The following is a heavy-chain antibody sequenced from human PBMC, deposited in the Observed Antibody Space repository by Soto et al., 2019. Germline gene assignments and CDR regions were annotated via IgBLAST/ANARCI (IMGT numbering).Heavy chain of an antibody. J-gene: IGHJ4*02. CDR2: ISGSDDST. Sequence: GGSLRLSCAASGFTFNSYAMSWVRQAPGKGLEWVSAISGSDDSTNYADSVKGRFTISRDNSENTLYLQMNSLRAEDTAVYYCAKEINSYGHWGQGTLVTVSS. D-gene: IGHD5-18*01. CDR3: AKEINSYGH. CDR1: GFTFNSYA. V-gene: IGHV3-23*01.